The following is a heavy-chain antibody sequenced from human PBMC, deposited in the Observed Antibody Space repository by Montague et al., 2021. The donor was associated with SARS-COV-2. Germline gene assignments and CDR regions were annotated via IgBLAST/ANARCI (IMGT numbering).Heavy chain of an antibody. CDR3: ARRSYDILTGYSIPNWFDP. CDR1: GGSISSSSYY. J-gene: IGHJ5*02. D-gene: IGHD3-9*01. CDR2: IYYSGST. V-gene: IGHV4-39*01. Sequence: SETLSLTCTVSGGSISSSSYYWGWIRQPPGKGLEWIGSIYYSGSTYNNPSLKSRVTISVDTSKNQFSLKLSSVTAADTAVYYCARRSYDILTGYSIPNWFDPWGQGTLVTVPS.